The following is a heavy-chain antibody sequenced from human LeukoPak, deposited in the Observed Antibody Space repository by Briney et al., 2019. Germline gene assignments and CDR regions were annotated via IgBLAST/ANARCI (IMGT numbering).Heavy chain of an antibody. D-gene: IGHD2-8*02. V-gene: IGHV3-21*01. Sequence: PGGSLRLSCVASGFDFNYYDMNWVRQAPGKRLEWVSSISSSSSYIYFADATKGRFTISRDNANSSVFLQMNSLRPEDTAVYYCARRGVVSSGRGFDHWGQGTLVIVSS. J-gene: IGHJ4*02. CDR1: GFDFNYYD. CDR2: ISSSSSYI. CDR3: ARRGVVSSGRGFDH.